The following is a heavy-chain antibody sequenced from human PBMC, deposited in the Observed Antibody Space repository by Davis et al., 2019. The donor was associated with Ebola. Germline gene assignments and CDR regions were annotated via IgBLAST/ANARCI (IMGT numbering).Heavy chain of an antibody. J-gene: IGHJ6*02. V-gene: IGHV4-39*01. Sequence: PSETLSLTCTVSGGSISSGGYYWSWIRQHPGKGLEWIGSIYYSGSTYYNPSLKSRVTISVDTSKNQFSLKLSSVTAADTAVYYCAEQDIAAAGYYYYYGMDVWGQGTTVTVSS. CDR2: IYYSGST. D-gene: IGHD6-13*01. CDR1: GGSISSGGYY. CDR3: AEQDIAAAGYYYYYGMDV.